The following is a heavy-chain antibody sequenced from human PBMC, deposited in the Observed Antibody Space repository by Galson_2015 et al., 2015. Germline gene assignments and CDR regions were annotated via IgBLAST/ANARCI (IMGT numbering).Heavy chain of an antibody. CDR3: AKDGAIGDGTQKGGYFDL. CDR1: GFTFSSYA. J-gene: IGHJ2*01. V-gene: IGHV3-23*01. D-gene: IGHD3-10*01. CDR2: ISGSGGTT. Sequence: SLRLSCAASGFTFSSYAMNWVRQPPGKGLEWVSGISGSGGTTYYADSVKGRFTISRDNSRNTLYLQMNRLRAEDTAVYYCAKDGAIGDGTQKGGYFDLGGSGTLVTVSS.